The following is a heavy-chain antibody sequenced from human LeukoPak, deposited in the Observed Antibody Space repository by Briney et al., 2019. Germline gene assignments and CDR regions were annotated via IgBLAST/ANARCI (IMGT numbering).Heavy chain of an antibody. D-gene: IGHD2-2*01. Sequence: SETLSLTCAVYGGSFSGYYWSWIRQPPGKGLEWIGEINHSGSTNYNPSLKSRVTISVDTPKNQFSLKLSSVTAADTAVYYCARGIIVVVPAAIGWFDPWGQGTLVTVSS. CDR3: ARGIIVVVPAAIGWFDP. J-gene: IGHJ5*02. V-gene: IGHV4-34*01. CDR2: INHSGST. CDR1: GGSFSGYY.